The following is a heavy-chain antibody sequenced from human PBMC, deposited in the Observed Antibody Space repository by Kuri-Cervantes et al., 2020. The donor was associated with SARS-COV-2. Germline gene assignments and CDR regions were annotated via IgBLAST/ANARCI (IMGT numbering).Heavy chain of an antibody. D-gene: IGHD2-2*02. J-gene: IGHJ3*02. CDR1: GYSFTNYW. CDR2: IYPADSDA. V-gene: IGHV5-51*01. CDR3: ARLGYCSSTSCYNRAFDI. Sequence: GGSLRLSCKGSGYSFTNYWIGWVRQMPGKGLEWMGIIYPADSDARYSPSFQGQVTISADKSISTAYLQWSSLKASDTAMYYCARLGYCSSTSCYNRAFDIWGQGAMVTVSS.